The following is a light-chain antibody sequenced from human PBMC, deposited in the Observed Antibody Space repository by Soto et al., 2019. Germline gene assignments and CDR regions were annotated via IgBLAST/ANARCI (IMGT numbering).Light chain of an antibody. Sequence: DIQMPQSPSTLSASVGDRVTITCRASQSISTWLAWYQQKPGKAPKLLMYKASNLESGVPSRFSGSGSGTDFTLTISSLQPGDFATYYCQQTYSTPWTFGQGTKVDI. V-gene: IGKV1-5*03. CDR3: QQTYSTPWT. CDR2: KAS. J-gene: IGKJ1*01. CDR1: QSISTW.